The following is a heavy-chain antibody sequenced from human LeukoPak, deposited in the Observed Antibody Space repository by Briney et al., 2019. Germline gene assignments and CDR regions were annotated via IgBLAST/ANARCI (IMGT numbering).Heavy chain of an antibody. CDR2: ISAYNGNT. CDR3: ARVFGGVIVSSLDV. D-gene: IGHD3-16*02. V-gene: IGHV1-18*01. CDR1: GYTFTNFD. Sequence: ASVKVSCKASGYTFTNFDINWVRQAPGQGLEWMGWISAYNGNTNYAQKLQGRVTMTTDTSTSTAYMELRSLRSDDTAVYYCARVFGGVIVSSLDVWGKGTTVTVSS. J-gene: IGHJ6*04.